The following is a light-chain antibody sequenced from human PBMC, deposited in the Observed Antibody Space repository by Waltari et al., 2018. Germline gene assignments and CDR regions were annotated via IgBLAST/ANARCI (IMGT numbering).Light chain of an antibody. J-gene: IGLJ3*02. CDR3: CSYGGSNTPKV. V-gene: IGLV2-23*01. Sequence: QSALTQPASLSGSPGQSITMSCTGTSSDVGTYNVVSWYQQHPGKAPKLMIYEDTRRPSGVSNRFSGSKSGNTASLTISGLQPEDAADYYCCSYGGSNTPKVCGGGTKLTVL. CDR1: SSDVGTYNV. CDR2: EDT.